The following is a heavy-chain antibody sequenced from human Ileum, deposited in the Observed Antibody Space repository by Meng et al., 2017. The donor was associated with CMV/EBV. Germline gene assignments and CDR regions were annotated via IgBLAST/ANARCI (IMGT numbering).Heavy chain of an antibody. J-gene: IGHJ4*02. D-gene: IGHD6-19*01. CDR3: AIVRSGDYYLDY. CDR1: GYTFASNI. CDR2: ISVYSGKT. Sequence: ASVKVSCKASGYTFASNIINWVRQAPGQGLEWMGWISVYSGKTNYPHKFQGRLTMTTDTSTSTAYMELRSLRSDDTAVYYFAIVRSGDYYLDYWGQGTLVTVSS. V-gene: IGHV1-18*04.